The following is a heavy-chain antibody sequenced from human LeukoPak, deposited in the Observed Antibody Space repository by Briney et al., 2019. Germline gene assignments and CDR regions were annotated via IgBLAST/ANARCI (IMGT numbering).Heavy chain of an antibody. D-gene: IGHD3-22*01. V-gene: IGHV1-8*01. CDR3: ARGNDSSGSFDY. Sequence: ASVKVSCKASGYTFTSCDINWVRQAAGQGLEWMGWMNPNSGNTGYAQKFQGRVTMTRNTSISTAYMELSSLRSEDTAVYYCARGNDSSGSFDYWGQGTLVTVSS. J-gene: IGHJ4*02. CDR2: MNPNSGNT. CDR1: GYTFTSCD.